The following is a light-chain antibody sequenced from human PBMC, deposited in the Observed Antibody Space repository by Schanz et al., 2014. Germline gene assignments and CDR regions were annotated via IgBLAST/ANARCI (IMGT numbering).Light chain of an antibody. J-gene: IGKJ2*01. V-gene: IGKV1-33*01. CDR1: EGINNY. CDR3: LQDYNYPYT. Sequence: DMQMTQSPSTLSASVGDRVTITCQASEGINNYLNWYQQKPGKAPNLLIYDASNLKTGVPSRFSGSGSATDFTLTISSLQPEDFATYYCLQDYNYPYTFGQGTKLEIK. CDR2: DAS.